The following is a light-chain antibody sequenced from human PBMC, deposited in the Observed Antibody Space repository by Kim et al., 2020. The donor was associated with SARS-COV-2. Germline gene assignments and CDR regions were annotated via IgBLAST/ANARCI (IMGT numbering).Light chain of an antibody. CDR1: SSDIGASNH. CDR2: EVT. V-gene: IGLV2-14*01. CDR3: SAYTTSGTWV. J-gene: IGLJ3*02. Sequence: GQSFSISWRGTSSDIGASNHGSWFQQPPDTCPKRMIYEVTTRPSGISNRFSGSKSGNTASLTISGLQAEDEGDYYCSAYTTSGTWVFGGGTQLTVL.